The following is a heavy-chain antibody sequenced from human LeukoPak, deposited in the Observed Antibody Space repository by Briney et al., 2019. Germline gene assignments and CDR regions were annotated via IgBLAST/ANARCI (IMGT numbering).Heavy chain of an antibody. CDR3: ARDPTVQLWSSYWYFDL. CDR1: GYSISSGHY. D-gene: IGHD5-18*01. V-gene: IGHV4-38-2*02. CDR2: IYHSGST. J-gene: IGHJ2*01. Sequence: SETLSLTRAVSGYSISSGHYWGWIRQPPGKGLEWIGHIYHSGSTYYNPSLKSRVTISVDTSKNQFSLKLSSVTAADTAVYYCARDPTVQLWSSYWYFDLWGRGTLVTVSS.